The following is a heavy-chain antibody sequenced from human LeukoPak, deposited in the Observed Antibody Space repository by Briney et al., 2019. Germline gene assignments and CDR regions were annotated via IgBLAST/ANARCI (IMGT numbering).Heavy chain of an antibody. V-gene: IGHV1-2*02. CDR1: GYTFTGYY. D-gene: IGHD3-10*01. CDR2: INPNSGGT. Sequence: ASVKVSCKASGYTFTGYYMYWVRQAPGQGLEWMGWINPNSGGTNYAQKFQGRVTMTRDTSISTAYMELSRLRSDDTAVYYCARGLWFGEPVNNWFDPWGQGTLVTVSS. CDR3: ARGLWFGEPVNNWFDP. J-gene: IGHJ5*02.